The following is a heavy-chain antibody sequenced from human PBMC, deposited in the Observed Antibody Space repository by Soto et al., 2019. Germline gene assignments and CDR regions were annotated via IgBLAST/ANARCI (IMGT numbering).Heavy chain of an antibody. V-gene: IGHV3-23*01. D-gene: IGHD1-1*01. CDR1: GFICSSYD. Sequence: GGSLRLSCAVSGFICSSYDMSWVRQAPGKGLGWVSTILVGGSTHYEEAVKGRFTISRDTSKNTVYLQMNSLTAGDTAVYYCAKATATSGGAFEIYGQGTMVTVSS. CDR2: ILVGGST. J-gene: IGHJ3*02. CDR3: AKATATSGGAFEI.